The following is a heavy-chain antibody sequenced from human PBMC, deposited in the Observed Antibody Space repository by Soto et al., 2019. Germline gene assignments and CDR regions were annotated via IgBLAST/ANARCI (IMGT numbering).Heavy chain of an antibody. V-gene: IGHV4-34*01. D-gene: IGHD2-21*01. CDR3: ARVVRGWQPHFDS. J-gene: IGHJ4*02. CDR1: GGPFNGYY. Sequence: XTLSLPCAAYGGPFNGYYWSWIRQPPGKGLELIGEINHSGSGKYNPSLKSRVTISLDTSKKQFSLKLDSVTAADTAVYYCARVVRGWQPHFDSWGQGTLVTVS. CDR2: INHSGSG.